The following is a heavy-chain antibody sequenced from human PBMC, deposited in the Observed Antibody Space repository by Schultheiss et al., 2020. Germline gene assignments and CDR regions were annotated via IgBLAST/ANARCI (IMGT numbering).Heavy chain of an antibody. V-gene: IGHV3-9*01. D-gene: IGHD6-19*01. CDR1: GFIFSNYA. Sequence: SLKISCAASGFIFSNYAMHWVRQAPGKGLEWVSGISWNSGSIGYADSVKGRFTISRDNAKNSLYLQMNSLRAEDTAVYYCARDRAGTYDYWGQGTLVTVSS. CDR3: ARDRAGTYDY. J-gene: IGHJ4*02. CDR2: ISWNSGSI.